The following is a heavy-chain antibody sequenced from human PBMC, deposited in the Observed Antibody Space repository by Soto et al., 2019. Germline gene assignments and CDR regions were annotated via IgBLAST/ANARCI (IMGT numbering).Heavy chain of an antibody. D-gene: IGHD3-10*01. CDR2: IYYSGST. Sequence: QVQLQESGPGLVKPSETLSLTCTVSGGSISSYYWSWIRQPPGKGLEWIGYIYYSGSTNYNPSLKSRVTISVDTSKNQFSLKLSSVTAADTAVYYCARPHYYGSGSYFYYWVQGTLVTVSS. V-gene: IGHV4-59*08. J-gene: IGHJ4*02. CDR3: ARPHYYGSGSYFYY. CDR1: GGSISSYY.